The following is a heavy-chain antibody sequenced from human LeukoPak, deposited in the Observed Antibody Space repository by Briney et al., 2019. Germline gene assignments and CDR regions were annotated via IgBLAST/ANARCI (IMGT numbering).Heavy chain of an antibody. CDR1: GGSISSCY. CDR2: IYYSGST. J-gene: IGHJ4*02. Sequence: SETLSLTCTVSGGSISSCYWSWIRQPPGKGLEWIGYIYYSGSTNYNPSLKSRVTISVDTSKNQFSLKLSSVTAADTAVYYCARSIAVAGTNFDYWGQGTLVTVSS. D-gene: IGHD6-19*01. V-gene: IGHV4-59*01. CDR3: ARSIAVAGTNFDY.